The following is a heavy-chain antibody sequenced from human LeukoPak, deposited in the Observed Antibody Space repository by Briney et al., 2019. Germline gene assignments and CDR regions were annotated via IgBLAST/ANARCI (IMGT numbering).Heavy chain of an antibody. V-gene: IGHV1-46*01. CDR1: AYTFTSYY. J-gene: IGHJ6*02. Sequence: ASVKVSCKASAYTFTSYYMHWVRQAPGQGLEWMGIINPSGGSTSYAQKFQSRVTMTRDTSTSTVYMELSSLRSEDTAVYYCARRGSSTSGYYYGMDVWGQGTTVTVSS. CDR2: INPSGGST. D-gene: IGHD6-6*01. CDR3: ARRGSSTSGYYYGMDV.